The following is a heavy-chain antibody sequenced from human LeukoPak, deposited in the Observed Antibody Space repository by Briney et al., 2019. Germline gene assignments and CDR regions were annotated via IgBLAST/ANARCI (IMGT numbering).Heavy chain of an antibody. J-gene: IGHJ3*02. CDR1: RVSISSGGYY. V-gene: IGHV4-31*03. D-gene: IGHD2-15*01. CDR2: IYYSGST. Sequence: SETLSLTCTVSRVSISSGGYYWSWIRQHPGKGLEWIGYIYYSGSTYYNPSLRSRVTISVDTSKNQFSLKLSSVTAADTAVYLCARRRVVVASTDGASGAFDIWGQGTMVTVSS. CDR3: ARRRVVVASTDGASGAFDI.